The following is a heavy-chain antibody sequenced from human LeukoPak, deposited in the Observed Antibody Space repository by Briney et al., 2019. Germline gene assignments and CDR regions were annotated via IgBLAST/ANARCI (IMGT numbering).Heavy chain of an antibody. CDR1: GFTFSSYG. CDR3: ARFKGSYYERDWFDP. D-gene: IGHD1-26*01. V-gene: IGHV3-30*03. J-gene: IGHJ5*02. Sequence: GGSLRLSCAASGFTFSSYGMHWVRQAPGKGLEWVAVISYDGSNKYYADSVKGRFTISRDNSKNTLYLQMNSLRAEDTAVYYCARFKGSYYERDWFDPWGQGTLVTVSS. CDR2: ISYDGSNK.